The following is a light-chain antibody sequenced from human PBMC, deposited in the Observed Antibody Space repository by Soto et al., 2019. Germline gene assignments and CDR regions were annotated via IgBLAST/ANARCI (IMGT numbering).Light chain of an antibody. CDR3: SSYTSGITVV. CDR2: EVS. Sequence: QSVLTQPASVSGSPGQSITISCTGTSSDVGGYKYVSWYQQHPGKAPKLMIYEVSHRPSGVSNRFSGSKSGNTASLTISGLQAEDEANYYCSSYTSGITVVFGGGTKGTVL. V-gene: IGLV2-14*01. CDR1: SSDVGGYKY. J-gene: IGLJ2*01.